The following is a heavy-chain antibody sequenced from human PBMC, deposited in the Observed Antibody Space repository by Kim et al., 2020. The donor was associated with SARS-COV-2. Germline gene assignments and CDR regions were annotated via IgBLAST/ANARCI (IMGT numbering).Heavy chain of an antibody. CDR3: AKDGCSSTSCFLDAFDI. CDR2: ISYDGSNK. V-gene: IGHV3-30*18. CDR1: GFTFSSYG. D-gene: IGHD2-2*01. Sequence: GGSLRLSCAASGFTFSSYGMHWVRQAPGKGLEWVAVISYDGSNKYYADSVKGRFTISRDNSKNTLYLQMNSLRAEDTAVYYCAKDGCSSTSCFLDAFDIWGQGTMVTVSS. J-gene: IGHJ3*02.